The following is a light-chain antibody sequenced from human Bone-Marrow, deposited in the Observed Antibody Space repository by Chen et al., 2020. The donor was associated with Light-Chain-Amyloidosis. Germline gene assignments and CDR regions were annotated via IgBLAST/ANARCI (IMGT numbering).Light chain of an antibody. J-gene: IGLJ3*02. V-gene: IGLV3-10*01. CDR2: EDN. Sequence: SYELTQPPSVSVSPGHAARIPCSGAALPQKYAYWYQQKSGQAPVLVIYEDNKRPSGIPERFSGSSSGTMATLIVTGAQVEDEGDYYCYSTDSSGDYSVFGGGTKLTVL. CDR3: YSTDSSGDYSV. CDR1: ALPQKY.